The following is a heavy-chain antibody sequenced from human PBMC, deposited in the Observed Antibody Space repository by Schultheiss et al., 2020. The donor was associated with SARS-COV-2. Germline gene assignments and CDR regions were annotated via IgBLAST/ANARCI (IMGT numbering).Heavy chain of an antibody. CDR2: ISYDGSNK. D-gene: IGHD2-15*01. V-gene: IGHV3-30*03. CDR1: GFTFDDYG. Sequence: GGSLRLSCAASGFTFDDYGMSWVRQAPGKGLEWVAVISYDGSNKYYADSVKGRFTISRDNSKNTLYLQMNSLRAEDTAVYYCARWVAATLNGFDYWGQGTLVTVSS. CDR3: ARWVAATLNGFDY. J-gene: IGHJ4*02.